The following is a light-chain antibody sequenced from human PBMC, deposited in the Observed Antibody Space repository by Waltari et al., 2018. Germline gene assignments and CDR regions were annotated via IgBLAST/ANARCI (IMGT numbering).Light chain of an antibody. V-gene: IGKV1-33*01. CDR1: QDISNY. J-gene: IGKJ1*01. Sequence: DIQMTQSPSSLSASVGDRVTITCQASQDISNYLNWYQQKPGKAPKLLIYDASNLETGVPSRCSGSGSGTDFTFTISSLQPEDIATYYCQQYDNLPWTFGQGP. CDR2: DAS. CDR3: QQYDNLPWT.